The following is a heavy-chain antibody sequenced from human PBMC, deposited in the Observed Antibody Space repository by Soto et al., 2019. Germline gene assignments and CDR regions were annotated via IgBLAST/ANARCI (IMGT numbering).Heavy chain of an antibody. V-gene: IGHV1-24*01. D-gene: IGHD6-19*01. CDR2: FDPEDGET. CDR3: ARGAMYSSGWYGDFDY. CDR1: GYTLTELS. Sequence: GASVKVSCKVSGYTLTELSMHWVRQAPGKGLEWMGGFDPEDGETIYAQKFQGRVTMTEDTSTDTAYMELSSLRSEDTAVYYCARGAMYSSGWYGDFDYWGQGTQVTVSS. J-gene: IGHJ4*02.